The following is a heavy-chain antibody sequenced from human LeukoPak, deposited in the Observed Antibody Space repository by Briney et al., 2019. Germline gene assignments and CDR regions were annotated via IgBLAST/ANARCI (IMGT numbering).Heavy chain of an antibody. CDR1: GFTFSSYA. J-gene: IGHJ6*03. Sequence: PGRSLRLSCAASGFTFSSYAMTWVRQAPGKGLEWVSAISGSGGSTYYADSVKGRFTISRDNSKNTLYLQMNSLRAEDTAVYYCAKCIVATNYYYYYMDVWGKGTTVTVSS. V-gene: IGHV3-23*01. D-gene: IGHD5-12*01. CDR3: AKCIVATNYYYYYMDV. CDR2: ISGSGGST.